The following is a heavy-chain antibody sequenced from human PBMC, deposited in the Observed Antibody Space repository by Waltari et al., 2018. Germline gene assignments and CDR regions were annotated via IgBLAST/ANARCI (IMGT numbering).Heavy chain of an antibody. D-gene: IGHD7-27*01. CDR1: GYSLTALS. J-gene: IGHJ3*01. CDR2: FDPKDAET. V-gene: IGHV1-24*01. Sequence: QVQLVQSGAEVKTPGASVKLSCTVSGYSLTALSMHWVRQAPGKGLEWMGGFDPKDAETIYAQNFQGRVAMTEDTSTDTAYIDLTSLTSEDTAIYYCTTFNWGHDAFDLWGQGTLVTVSS. CDR3: TTFNWGHDAFDL.